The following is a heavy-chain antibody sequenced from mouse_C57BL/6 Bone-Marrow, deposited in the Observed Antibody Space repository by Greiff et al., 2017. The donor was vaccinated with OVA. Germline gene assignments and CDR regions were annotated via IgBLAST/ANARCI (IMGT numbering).Heavy chain of an antibody. CDR2: IDPENGDT. V-gene: IGHV14-4*01. Sequence: VQLQQSGAELVRPGASVKLSCTASGFNIKDDYMHWVKQRPEQGLEWIGWIDPENGDTEYASKFQGKATITADTSSNTAYLQLSSLTSEDTAVYYCTTSGGYHFDYWGQGTTRTVSS. J-gene: IGHJ2*01. CDR3: TTSGGYHFDY. D-gene: IGHD2-2*01. CDR1: GFNIKDDY.